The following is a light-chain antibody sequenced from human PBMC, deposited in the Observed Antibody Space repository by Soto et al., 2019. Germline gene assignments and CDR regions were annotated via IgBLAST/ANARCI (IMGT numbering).Light chain of an antibody. CDR2: DSS. CDR1: QSVGTY. J-gene: IGKJ5*01. V-gene: IGKV3D-20*01. CDR3: QQYGNSPQIT. Sequence: IVLSQSPATLSLSPGERATLSCGASQSVGTYIAWYKQKPGLAPRLVMFDSSTRATGIPDRFSGSGSGTDFTLTISRLEPEDFAVYFCQQYGNSPQITFGQGGRLAI.